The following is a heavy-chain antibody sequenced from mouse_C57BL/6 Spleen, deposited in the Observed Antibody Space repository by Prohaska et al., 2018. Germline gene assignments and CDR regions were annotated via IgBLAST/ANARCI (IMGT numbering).Heavy chain of an antibody. CDR3: VREDYSNYFDY. D-gene: IGHD2-5*01. Sequence: EVQLVESGGGLVQPKGSLKLSCAASGFTFNTYAMHWVRQAPGKCLEWVARMRSKSSNYATYYADSVKDRFTISRDDSQSKLYLQMNNLKTEDTAMYYCVREDYSNYFDYWGQGTTLTVSS. CDR2: MRSKSSNYAT. V-gene: IGHV10-3*01. J-gene: IGHJ2*01. CDR1: GFTFNTYA.